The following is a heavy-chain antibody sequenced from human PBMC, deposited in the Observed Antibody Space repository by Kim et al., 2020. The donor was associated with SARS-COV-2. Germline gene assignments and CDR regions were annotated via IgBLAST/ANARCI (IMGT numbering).Heavy chain of an antibody. V-gene: IGHV3-74*01. D-gene: IGHD5-18*01. Sequence: GGSLRLSCAASGFTFSSYWMHWVRQVPGKGLVWVSRINSDGSSTSYADSVKGRFTISRDNAKNTLYLQMNSQRAEDTAIYYCARDIDIGGYSYGTYGMDVWGQGTTVTVSS. CDR3: ARDIDIGGYSYGTYGMDV. CDR1: GFTFSSYW. CDR2: INSDGSST. J-gene: IGHJ6*02.